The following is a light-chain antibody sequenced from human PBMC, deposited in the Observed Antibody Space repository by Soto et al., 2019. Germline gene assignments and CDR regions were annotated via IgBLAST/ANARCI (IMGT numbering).Light chain of an antibody. Sequence: EIVLTQSPGTLSLSPGERATLSCRDSQSVSSSYLAWYQQKPGQAPRLLIYGASSRATGIPDRFSGSGSGTDFTLTISRLEPEDFAVYYCQQYGSSRGYTFGQGTKLEIK. CDR2: GAS. CDR1: QSVSSSY. CDR3: QQYGSSRGYT. J-gene: IGKJ2*01. V-gene: IGKV3-20*01.